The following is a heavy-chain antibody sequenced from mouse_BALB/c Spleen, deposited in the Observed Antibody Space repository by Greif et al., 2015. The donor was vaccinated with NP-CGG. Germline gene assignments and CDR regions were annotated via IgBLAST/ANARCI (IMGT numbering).Heavy chain of an antibody. CDR2: ISSGGSYT. CDR1: GFTFSSYA. V-gene: IGHV5-9-3*01. CDR3: ARLEDYYGSSYGGFAY. Sequence: EVQVVESGGGLVKPGGSLKLSCAASGFTFSSYAMSWVRQTPEKRLEWVATISSGGSYTYYPDSVKGRFTISRDNAKNTLYLQMISLRSEDTAMYYCARLEDYYGSSYGGFAYWGQGTLVTVSA. J-gene: IGHJ3*01. D-gene: IGHD1-1*01.